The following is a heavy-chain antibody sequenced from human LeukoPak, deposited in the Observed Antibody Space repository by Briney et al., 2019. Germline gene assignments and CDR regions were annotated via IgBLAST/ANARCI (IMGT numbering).Heavy chain of an antibody. CDR3: TRLGVGATRDAFDI. J-gene: IGHJ3*02. V-gene: IGHV3-20*04. D-gene: IGHD1-26*01. CDR1: GFTFDDYG. Sequence: GGSLRLSCAASGFTFDDYGMSWVRQAPGKGLEWVSGINWNGGSTGYADSVKGRFTISRDNAKNSLYLQMNSLRAEDTALYYCTRLGVGATRDAFDIWGQGTMVTVSS. CDR2: INWNGGST.